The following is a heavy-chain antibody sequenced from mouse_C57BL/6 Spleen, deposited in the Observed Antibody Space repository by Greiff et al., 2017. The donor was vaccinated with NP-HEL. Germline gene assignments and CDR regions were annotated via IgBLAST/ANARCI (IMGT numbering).Heavy chain of an antibody. Sequence: EVQLQQSGPELVKPGASVKISCKASGYTFTDYYMNWVKQSHGKSLEWIGDINPNNGGTSYNQKFKGKATLTVDKSSSTAYMELRSLTSEDSAVYYCARREDYVYAMDYWGQGTSVTVSS. CDR3: ARREDYVYAMDY. CDR1: GYTFTDYY. V-gene: IGHV1-26*01. J-gene: IGHJ4*01. D-gene: IGHD2-4*01. CDR2: INPNNGGT.